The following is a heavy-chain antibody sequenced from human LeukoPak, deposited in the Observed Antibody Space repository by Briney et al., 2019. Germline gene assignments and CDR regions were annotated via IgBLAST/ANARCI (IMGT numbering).Heavy chain of an antibody. J-gene: IGHJ4*02. D-gene: IGHD3-10*01. CDR3: ARGGYYYGSGSFGSDY. V-gene: IGHV1-8*02. Sequence: ASVKVSCEASGYTFTSYGISWVRQAPGQGLEWMGWMNPNSGNTGYAQKFQGRVTMTRNTSISTAYMELSSLRSEDTAVYYCARGGYYYGSGSFGSDYWGQGTLVTVSS. CDR1: GYTFTSYG. CDR2: MNPNSGNT.